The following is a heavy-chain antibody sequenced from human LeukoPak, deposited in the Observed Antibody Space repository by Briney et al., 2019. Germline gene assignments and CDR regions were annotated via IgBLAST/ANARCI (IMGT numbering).Heavy chain of an antibody. Sequence: SETLSLTCAVSGGSISSSNWWSWVRQPPGKGLEWIGEIYHSGSTNYNPSLKSRVTISVDKSKNQFSLKLSSVTAADTAVYYCARVGYSSLTMKFDYWGQGTLVTVSS. J-gene: IGHJ4*02. D-gene: IGHD6-6*01. CDR2: IYHSGST. V-gene: IGHV4-4*02. CDR1: GGSISSSNW. CDR3: ARVGYSSLTMKFDY.